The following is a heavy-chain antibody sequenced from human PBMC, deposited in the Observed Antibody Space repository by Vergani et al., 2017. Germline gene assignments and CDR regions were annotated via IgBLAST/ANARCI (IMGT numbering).Heavy chain of an antibody. CDR3: ARETDTGSSVSYNYYAMDV. Sequence: QVQLVESGGGLVKPGGSLRLSCAASGFTSSDHYMSWVRQAPGKGLEWISYMSSGDSIYYADSVKGRFTVSRDNTKNTLYLQMNSLRAEDTAVYYCARETDTGSSVSYNYYAMDVWGQGTTVSVSS. J-gene: IGHJ6*02. V-gene: IGHV3-11*04. CDR2: MSSGDSI. CDR1: GFTSSDHY. D-gene: IGHD3-9*01.